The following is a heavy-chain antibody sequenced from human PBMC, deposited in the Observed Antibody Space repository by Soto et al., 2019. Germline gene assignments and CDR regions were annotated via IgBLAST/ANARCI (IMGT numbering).Heavy chain of an antibody. CDR2: MNPNSGNT. CDR1: GYTFTSYD. D-gene: IGHD4-17*01. Sequence: ASVKVSCKASGYTFTSYDINWVRQATGQGLEWMGWMNPNSGNTGYAQKFQDRVTMTRNTSISTAYMELSSLRSEDTAVYYCARGRGSDYGGNFDYWGQGTLVTVSS. J-gene: IGHJ4*02. CDR3: ARGRGSDYGGNFDY. V-gene: IGHV1-8*01.